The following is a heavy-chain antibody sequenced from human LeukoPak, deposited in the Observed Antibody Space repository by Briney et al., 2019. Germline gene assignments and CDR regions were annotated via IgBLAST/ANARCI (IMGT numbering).Heavy chain of an antibody. CDR1: GYTFTDSY. Sequence: GASVKVSSKASGYTFTDSYMHWVRQAPGQGLEWMGWINPKTGGTNYAQRFQGRVTMTRDTSIRTAYMELNSLRSDDTAVYYCARDGRLTIFVRGIITEGSPPKNWGQGTLVTVSA. J-gene: IGHJ4*02. CDR3: ARDGRLTIFVRGIITEGSPPKN. CDR2: INPKTGGT. V-gene: IGHV1-2*02. D-gene: IGHD3-10*01.